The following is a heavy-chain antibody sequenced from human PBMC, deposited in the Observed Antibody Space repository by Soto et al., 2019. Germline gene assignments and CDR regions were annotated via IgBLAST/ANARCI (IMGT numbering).Heavy chain of an antibody. CDR3: ARGSKDSYPGSRIFDF. Sequence: XLRXSCVXSGITFGXRAMSWVRQAPXEGLEXXXXXXXXXXXXXXXXXXXGRFTISRDNSKNTLYLQMSSLRAEDSAVYYCARGSKDSYPGSRIFDFWGRGTLVTVSS. D-gene: IGHD2-15*01. J-gene: IGHJ4*02. V-gene: IGHV3-23*01. CDR2: XXXXXXXX. CDR1: GITFGXRA.